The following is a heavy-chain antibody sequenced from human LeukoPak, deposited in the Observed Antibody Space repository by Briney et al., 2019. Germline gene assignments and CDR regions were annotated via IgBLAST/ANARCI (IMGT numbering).Heavy chain of an antibody. CDR2: ISGSGGST. CDR3: AKVSNLDVFWSGFSHFDY. V-gene: IGHV3-23*01. D-gene: IGHD3-3*01. CDR1: GFTFSSYA. Sequence: GGSLRLSCAASGFTFSSYAMSWVRQAPGKGLEWVSAISGSGGSTYYADSVKGRFTISRDNSKNTLYLQMNSLRAEDTAVYYCAKVSNLDVFWSGFSHFDYWGQGPLVTVSS. J-gene: IGHJ4*02.